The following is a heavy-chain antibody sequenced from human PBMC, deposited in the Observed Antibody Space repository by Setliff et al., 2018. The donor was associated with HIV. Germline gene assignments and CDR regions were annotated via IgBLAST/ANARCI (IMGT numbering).Heavy chain of an antibody. CDR2: ISYTGTT. CDR3: ARSIHGGGSEPFDT. V-gene: IGHV4-59*12. J-gene: IGHJ5*02. Sequence: PSETLSLTCTVSDGSFSSDYWSWIRQPPGKGLEWIGYISYTGTTKYNPSLKSRVTISVDTSKNQFSLSLRSVTAADTAIYYCARSIHGGGSEPFDTWGQGILVTVSS. CDR1: DGSFSSDY. D-gene: IGHD3-10*01.